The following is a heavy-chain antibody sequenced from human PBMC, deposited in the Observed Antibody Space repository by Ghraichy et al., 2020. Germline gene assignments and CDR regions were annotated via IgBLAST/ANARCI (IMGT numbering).Heavy chain of an antibody. CDR2: INPNSGGT. Sequence: VKVSCKASGYTFTGYYMHWVRQAPGQGLEWMGWINPNSGGTNYAQKFQGRVTMTRDTSISTAYMELSRLRSDDTAVYYCAIANHYYDSSGYAFDIWGQGTMVTVSS. CDR1: GYTFTGYY. D-gene: IGHD3-22*01. CDR3: AIANHYYDSSGYAFDI. J-gene: IGHJ3*02. V-gene: IGHV1-2*02.